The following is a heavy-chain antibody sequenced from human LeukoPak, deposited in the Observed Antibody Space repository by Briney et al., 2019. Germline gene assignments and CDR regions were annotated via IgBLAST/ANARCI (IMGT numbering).Heavy chain of an antibody. D-gene: IGHD3-10*01. CDR2: ISAYNGNA. CDR1: GYTFTSYD. J-gene: IGHJ4*02. CDR3: ARGWYGSGSYYPHNPLDY. V-gene: IGHV1-18*01. Sequence: GASVKVSCKASGYTFTSYDINWVRQAPGQGLEWVGWISAYNGNANYAQKLQGRVTMTTDTSTSTAYMELRSLRSDDTAVYHCARGWYGSGSYYPHNPLDYWGQGTLVTVSS.